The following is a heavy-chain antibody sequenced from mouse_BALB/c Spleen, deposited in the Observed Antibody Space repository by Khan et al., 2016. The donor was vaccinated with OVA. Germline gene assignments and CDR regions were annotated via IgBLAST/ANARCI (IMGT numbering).Heavy chain of an antibody. CDR3: ARSKYLPRY. D-gene: IGHD2-10*02. J-gene: IGHJ2*01. CDR2: IWAGGST. Sequence: QVQLKESGPGLVAPSQSLSITCTVYGYSLTRYGVHWVRQPTGKGLEWLGLIWAGGSTNYNWAFMSRLSISLDNSKSLVFLLMNSLQTDDTALYYCARSKYLPRYSGQGTTLTVSA. V-gene: IGHV2-9*02. CDR1: GYSLTRYG.